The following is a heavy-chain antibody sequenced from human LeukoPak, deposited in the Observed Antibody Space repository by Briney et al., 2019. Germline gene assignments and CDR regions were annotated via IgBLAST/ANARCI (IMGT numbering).Heavy chain of an antibody. CDR3: AKVQREGGEVAFDI. V-gene: IGHV3-74*01. CDR2: INSDGINT. D-gene: IGHD3-16*01. J-gene: IGHJ3*02. Sequence: GGSLRLSCAASGFTFSNYWMHWVRQAPGKGLVWVSRINSDGINTSYADSVKGRFTISRDNAKNTLNLQMNSLRAEDTAVYYRAKVQREGGEVAFDIWGQGTMVTVSS. CDR1: GFTFSNYW.